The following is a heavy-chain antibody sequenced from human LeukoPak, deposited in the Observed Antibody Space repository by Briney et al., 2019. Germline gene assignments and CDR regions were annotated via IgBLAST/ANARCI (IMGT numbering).Heavy chain of an antibody. V-gene: IGHV3-13*01. Sequence: GGSLRLSCAASGFTFSSYDMHWVRQATGKGLEWVSAIGTAGDTYYPGSVKGRFTISRENAKNSLYLQMNSLRAGDTAVYYCARGSPFGYYYGMDVWGQGTTVTVSS. CDR1: GFTFSSYD. CDR3: ARGSPFGYYYGMDV. CDR2: IGTAGDT. J-gene: IGHJ6*02. D-gene: IGHD3-10*01.